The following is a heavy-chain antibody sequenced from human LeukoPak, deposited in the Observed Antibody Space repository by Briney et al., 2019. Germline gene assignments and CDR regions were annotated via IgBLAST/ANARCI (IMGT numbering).Heavy chain of an antibody. V-gene: IGHV4-61*02. Sequence: SQTPSLTCTVSGVSFSSASYYWSWIRQPAGKGLEWIGRIYASGSTNYNPSLKSRVTMSVDTSKNQFSLKLSSVTAADTAVYYCARGSDTSVASDYWGQGTLVTVSS. CDR1: GVSFSSASYY. CDR3: ARGSDTSVASDY. CDR2: IYASGST. J-gene: IGHJ4*02. D-gene: IGHD4-23*01.